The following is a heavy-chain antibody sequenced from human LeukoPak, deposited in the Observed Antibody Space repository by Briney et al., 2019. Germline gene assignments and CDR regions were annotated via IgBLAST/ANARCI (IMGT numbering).Heavy chain of an antibody. Sequence: GGSLRLSCAASGFTFSSYAMSWVRQAPGKGLEWVSAISGSGDTTYYTDSVKGRFSISRDNSKNTLYLQMNSLRAEDTAVYYCAKDRESRYGAYDLGVNWGQGTLVTVSS. CDR2: ISGSGDTT. D-gene: IGHD3-3*01. CDR1: GFTFSSYA. J-gene: IGHJ4*02. V-gene: IGHV3-23*01. CDR3: AKDRESRYGAYDLGVN.